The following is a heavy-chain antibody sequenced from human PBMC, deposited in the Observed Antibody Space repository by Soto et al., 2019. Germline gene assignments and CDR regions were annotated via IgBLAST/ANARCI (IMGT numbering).Heavy chain of an antibody. J-gene: IGHJ3*02. CDR2: ISSSSSYI. CDR3: VLEAFTTNAFDI. Sequence: GGPLRLSCAASGVTLSSYSKNWVRQAPGKGLEWVSSISSSSSYIYYADSVKGRFTISRDNAKNSLYLQMNSLRAEDTAVYYCVLEAFTTNAFDIWGQGTMVSVSS. D-gene: IGHD3-22*01. V-gene: IGHV3-21*01. CDR1: GVTLSSYS.